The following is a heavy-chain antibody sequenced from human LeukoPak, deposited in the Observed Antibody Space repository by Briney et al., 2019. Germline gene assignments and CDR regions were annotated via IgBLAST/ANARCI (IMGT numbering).Heavy chain of an antibody. Sequence: GGSLRLSCAASGFTFSSYGMHWVRQAPGKGLEWVTLIRYDGSDKYYADSVKGRFTISRDNSRNTLYLQMNSLRAEDTAVYYCAKTGGQWELLESWGRGTLVTVSS. CDR1: GFTFSSYG. J-gene: IGHJ4*02. CDR3: AKTGGQWELLES. CDR2: IRYDGSDK. V-gene: IGHV3-30*02. D-gene: IGHD1-26*01.